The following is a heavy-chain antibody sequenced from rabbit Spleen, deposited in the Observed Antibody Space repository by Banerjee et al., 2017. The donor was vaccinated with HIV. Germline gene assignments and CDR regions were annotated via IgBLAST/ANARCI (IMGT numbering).Heavy chain of an antibody. Sequence: QEQLEESGGDLVKPEGSLTLTCTASGFSFNSGYWICWVRQAPGKGLEWIGCIDTGSSGSTYYASWAKGRFTVSKSSSTTVTLQVTSLTAADTATYFCAKTAGIGIIAYLNLWGPGTLVTVS. V-gene: IGHV1S45*01. J-gene: IGHJ4*01. CDR2: IDTGSSGST. D-gene: IGHD4-2*01. CDR3: AKTAGIGIIAYLNL. CDR1: GFSFNSGYW.